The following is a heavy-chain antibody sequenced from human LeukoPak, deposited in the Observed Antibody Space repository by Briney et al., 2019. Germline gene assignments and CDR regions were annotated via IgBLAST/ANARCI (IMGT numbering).Heavy chain of an antibody. V-gene: IGHV4-59*08. J-gene: IGHJ4*02. CDR2: LHHSGNT. D-gene: IGHD2-21*02. Sequence: PSETLSLTCTVSGGSITTHYWSWIRQPPGKGPEWIGYLHHSGNTNYNPSLKSRVTMSLDTSENQLSLKLSSVTAADTAMYYCARHWAGDRGGNCYSFDCWGPGTLVTVSS. CDR1: GGSITTHY. CDR3: ARHWAGDRGGNCYSFDC.